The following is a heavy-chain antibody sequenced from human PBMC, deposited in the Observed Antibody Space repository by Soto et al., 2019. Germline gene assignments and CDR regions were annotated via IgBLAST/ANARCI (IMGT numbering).Heavy chain of an antibody. V-gene: IGHV5-51*01. D-gene: IGHD3-22*01. CDR3: ARQAYLYDTNSFGY. CDR2: TYPGDSDI. J-gene: IGHJ4*02. CDR1: GYSFTTYW. Sequence: GESLKISCKGSGYSFTTYWIGWVRQMPGKRLEWMGVTYPGDSDIRFSPSFQGQVTISADMSLSPAYLQWSNLRVSDTAMYYCARQAYLYDTNSFGYWGQGTLVTVSS.